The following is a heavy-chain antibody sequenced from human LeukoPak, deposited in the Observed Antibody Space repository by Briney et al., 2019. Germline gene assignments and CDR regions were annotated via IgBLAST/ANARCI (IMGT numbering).Heavy chain of an antibody. J-gene: IGHJ5*02. CDR1: GGSFSGYY. D-gene: IGHD6-13*01. Sequence: SETLSLTCAVYGGSFSGYYWSWIRQPPGKGLEWIGEINHSGSTNSNPPLKSRVTISVDTSKNQFSLKLSSVTAADTAVYYCARDLIAAAGGLTNWFDPWGQGTLVTVSS. V-gene: IGHV4-34*01. CDR3: ARDLIAAAGGLTNWFDP. CDR2: INHSGST.